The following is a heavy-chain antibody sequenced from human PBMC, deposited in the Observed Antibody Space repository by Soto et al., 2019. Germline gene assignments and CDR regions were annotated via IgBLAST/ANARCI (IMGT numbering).Heavy chain of an antibody. CDR2: ISSSSSYI. CDR1: GFTFSSYS. D-gene: IGHD4-17*01. V-gene: IGHV3-21*01. CDR3: ARGDGAVTTKFGY. Sequence: GGSLRLSCAASGFTFSSYSMNWVRQAPGKGLEWVSSISSSSSYIYYADSVKGRFTISRDNAKNSLYLQMNSLRAEDTAVYYCARGDGAVTTKFGYWGQGTLVTVSS. J-gene: IGHJ4*02.